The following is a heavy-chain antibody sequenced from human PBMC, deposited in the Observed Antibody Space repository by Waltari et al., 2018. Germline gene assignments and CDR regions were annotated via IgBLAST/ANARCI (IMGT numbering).Heavy chain of an antibody. J-gene: IGHJ4*02. CDR3: ARAGVGSGWYAYYFDY. Sequence: VQLQESGPGLVKPSETLSLTCTVSGGSISSYYWSWIRQPPGKGLEWICYTYYSGSTNNNPSRKSRVTVSVDTSKNQFSLKLRSVTAADTAVYYCARAGVGSGWYAYYFDYWGQGTLVTVSS. CDR2: TYYSGST. V-gene: IGHV4-59*01. CDR1: GGSISSYY. D-gene: IGHD6-19*01.